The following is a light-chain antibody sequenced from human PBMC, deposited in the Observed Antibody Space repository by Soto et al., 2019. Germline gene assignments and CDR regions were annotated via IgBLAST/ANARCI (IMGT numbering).Light chain of an antibody. Sequence: EIVLTQSPGTLSLSPGERATLSCRTSQTLSSSFLAWYQQTPGQAPRLLIYDTSTRAIDIPDRFSGSGSGTDFTLTISRLEPEDFAVYYCQQYGSSSITFGQGTRLEI. V-gene: IGKV3-20*01. CDR1: QTLSSSF. CDR2: DTS. CDR3: QQYGSSSIT. J-gene: IGKJ5*01.